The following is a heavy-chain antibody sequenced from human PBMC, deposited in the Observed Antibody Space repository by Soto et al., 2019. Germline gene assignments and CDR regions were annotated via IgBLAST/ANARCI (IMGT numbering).Heavy chain of an antibody. CDR1: GGSITTGGYY. CDR2: RYYSEST. D-gene: IGHD2-15*01. V-gene: IGHV4-31*03. Sequence: SETLSLTCTVSGGSITTGGYYWSWIRQLPGKGLEWIGHRYYSESTYYNPSLKSRVSISLDTSKNQFSLKLSFVTAADTAMYYCARTKCSGGSCYSWSLDYWGQGNPVTVSS. CDR3: ARTKCSGGSCYSWSLDY. J-gene: IGHJ4*02.